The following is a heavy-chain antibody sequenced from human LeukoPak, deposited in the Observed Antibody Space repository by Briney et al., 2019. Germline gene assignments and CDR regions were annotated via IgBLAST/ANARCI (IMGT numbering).Heavy chain of an antibody. CDR2: IYYSGST. Sequence: SETLSLTCTVSGGYISSSSYYWGWIRQPPGKGLEWIGSIYYSGSTYYNPSLKSRVTISVDKSKNQFSLKLSSVTAADTAVYYCARLSIAVAGPYFDYWGQGTLVTVSS. J-gene: IGHJ4*02. D-gene: IGHD6-19*01. V-gene: IGHV4-39*07. CDR1: GGYISSSSYY. CDR3: ARLSIAVAGPYFDY.